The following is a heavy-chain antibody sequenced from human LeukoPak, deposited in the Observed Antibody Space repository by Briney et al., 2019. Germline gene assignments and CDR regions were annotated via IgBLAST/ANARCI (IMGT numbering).Heavy chain of an antibody. CDR3: TRESGAFSPFGF. Sequence: PSETLSLTCAVSGGSITTTNWWSWVRQPPGKGLEWIGEVHLSGATNYNPSLESRVSMSIDKPKNHLSLEVTSVTAADTAMYFCTRESGAFSPFGFWGLGTLVTVSS. V-gene: IGHV4-4*02. J-gene: IGHJ4*02. CDR2: VHLSGAT. CDR1: GGSITTTNW. D-gene: IGHD1-26*01.